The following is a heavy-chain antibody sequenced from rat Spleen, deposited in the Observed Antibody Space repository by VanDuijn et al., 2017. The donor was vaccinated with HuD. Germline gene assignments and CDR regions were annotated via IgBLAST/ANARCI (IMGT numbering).Heavy chain of an antibody. D-gene: IGHD5-1*01. CDR2: ISTGGGNT. J-gene: IGHJ2*01. V-gene: IGHV5-25*01. Sequence: EVQLVESGGGLVQPGRSMKLSCAASGFTFSNYYMAWVRQAPTKGLEWVASISTGGGNTFYRDSVKGRFTISRDNAKATLYLQMDSLRFEDTATYYCTTDRLGADYFDYWGQGVMVTVSS. CDR3: TTDRLGADYFDY. CDR1: GFTFSNYY.